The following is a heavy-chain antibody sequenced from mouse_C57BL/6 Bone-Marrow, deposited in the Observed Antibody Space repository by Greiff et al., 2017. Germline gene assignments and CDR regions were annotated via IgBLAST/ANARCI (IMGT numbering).Heavy chain of an antibody. CDR1: GYTFTSYW. D-gene: IGHD1-1*01. Sequence: QVQLKQPGAELVKPGASVKMSCKASGYTFTSYWITWVKQRPGQGLAWIGDIYPGSGSTNYNEKFKSKATLTVDTSSSTAYMQLSSLTSEDSAVYYCATYGRYAMDYWGQGTSVTVSS. V-gene: IGHV1-55*01. CDR3: ATYGRYAMDY. J-gene: IGHJ4*01. CDR2: IYPGSGST.